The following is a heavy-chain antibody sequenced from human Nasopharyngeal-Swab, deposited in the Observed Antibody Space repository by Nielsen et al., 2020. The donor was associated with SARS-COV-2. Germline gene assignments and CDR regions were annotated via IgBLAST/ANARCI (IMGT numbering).Heavy chain of an antibody. CDR2: IKEDGDEI. CDR3: ARPYGYYYYYMDV. D-gene: IGHD5-18*01. J-gene: IGHJ6*03. Sequence: VRQAPGKGLEWVATIKEDGDEIYYVDSVKGRFTIFRDNAKNSLDLQMNSLRADDTAVYYCARPYGYYYYYMDVWGKGTSVTVSS. V-gene: IGHV3-7*03.